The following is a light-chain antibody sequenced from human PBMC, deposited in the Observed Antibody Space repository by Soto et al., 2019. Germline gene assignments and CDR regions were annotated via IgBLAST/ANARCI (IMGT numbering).Light chain of an antibody. CDR1: QSGLYSSNNKNY. V-gene: IGKV4-1*01. CDR3: QQYESTPPT. Sequence: DIVMTQSPDSLAVSLGERATINCKSSQSGLYSSNNKNYLAWYQQRPGQPPKLLIYWASTRESGVPDRFSGSGSGPDFTLTITSLQAEDVAVYYCQQYESTPPTFGQGTKLEIK. CDR2: WAS. J-gene: IGKJ2*01.